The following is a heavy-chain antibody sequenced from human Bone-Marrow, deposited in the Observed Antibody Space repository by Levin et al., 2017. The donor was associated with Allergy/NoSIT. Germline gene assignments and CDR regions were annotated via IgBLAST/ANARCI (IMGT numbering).Heavy chain of an antibody. CDR1: GGSISSHY. CDR2: IYYSGSA. D-gene: IGHD6-6*01. J-gene: IGHJ6*02. Sequence: SETLSLTCTVSGGSISSHYWSWIRQPPGKGLEWIAYIYYSGSANYNPSLKSRVTILFDTSKKQFSLKLSSVTAADTAVYYCARVGAARPALGVGGMDVWGQGTTVTVSS. CDR3: ARVGAARPALGVGGMDV. V-gene: IGHV4-59*11.